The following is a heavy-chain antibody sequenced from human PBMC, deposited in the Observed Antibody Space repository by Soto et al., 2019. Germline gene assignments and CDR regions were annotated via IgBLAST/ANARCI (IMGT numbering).Heavy chain of an antibody. CDR2: ISKSGGGT. CDR1: GFTFSNYA. V-gene: IGHV3-23*01. J-gene: IGHJ4*02. CDR3: ANAGLTIYTN. D-gene: IGHD4-17*01. Sequence: PGGSLRLSCAASGFTFSNYAMSWVRQAPGKGLEWVSTISKSGGGTYYAESVKGHFSISRDNSKNTLYLQMNSLRVEDTAVYYCANAGLTIYTNWGQGTLVPVPS.